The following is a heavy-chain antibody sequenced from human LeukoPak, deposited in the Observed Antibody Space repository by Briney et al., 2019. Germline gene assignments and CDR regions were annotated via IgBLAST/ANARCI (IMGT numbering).Heavy chain of an antibody. D-gene: IGHD5-12*01. CDR1: GGSISSYY. V-gene: IGHV4-59*01. CDR3: ARAEKGRGYSGYDYFGLVYFDY. CDR2: IYYSGST. Sequence: NPSETLSLTCTVSGGSISSYYWSWIRQPPGKGLEWIGYIYYSGSTNYNPSLKSRGTISVDTAKNHFSLKLSSVAAADTAVYYCARAEKGRGYSGYDYFGLVYFDYWGQGTLVTVSS. J-gene: IGHJ4*02.